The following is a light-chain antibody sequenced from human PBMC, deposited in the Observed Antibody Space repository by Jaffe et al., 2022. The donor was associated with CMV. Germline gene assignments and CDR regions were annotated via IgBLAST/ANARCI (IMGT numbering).Light chain of an antibody. CDR1: SSNFGAGFD. Sequence: QSVLTQPPSVSGAPGQSVTISCTGTSSNFGAGFDVHWYQQFPGSAPRLLIYSNDNRPLVVPRRFSGSRSGTSASLAIAGLQAEDEAHYYCQSYDTSLSGPVFGGGTKLTVL. CDR3: QSYDTSLSGPV. CDR2: SND. J-gene: IGLJ3*02. V-gene: IGLV1-40*01.